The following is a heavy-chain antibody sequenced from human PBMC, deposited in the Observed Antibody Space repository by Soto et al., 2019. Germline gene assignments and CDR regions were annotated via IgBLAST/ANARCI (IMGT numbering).Heavy chain of an antibody. CDR3: ARSFTIFGLFDY. CDR2: IYYSGST. J-gene: IGHJ4*02. Sequence: PSETLSLTCTVSGGSISSGGYYWSWIRQHPGKGLEWIGYIYYSGSTYYNPSLKSRVTISVDTSKNQFSLKLSSVTAADTAVYYCARSFTIFGLFDYWGQGTLVTVSS. CDR1: GGSISSGGYY. D-gene: IGHD3-3*01. V-gene: IGHV4-31*03.